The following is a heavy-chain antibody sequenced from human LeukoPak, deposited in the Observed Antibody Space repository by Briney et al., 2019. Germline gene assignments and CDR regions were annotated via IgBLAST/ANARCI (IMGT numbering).Heavy chain of an antibody. CDR1: GFTFSSYA. Sequence: GGSLRLSCTASGFTFSSYAMHWVRQAPGKGLECVAVISYDGSNEHYADSVKGRFTISRDNAKNTLYLQMNSLRAEDTAVYYCARSYDFWSGYFPLDYWGQGTLVTVSS. CDR3: ARSYDFWSGYFPLDY. V-gene: IGHV3-30-3*01. J-gene: IGHJ4*02. D-gene: IGHD3-3*01. CDR2: ISYDGSNE.